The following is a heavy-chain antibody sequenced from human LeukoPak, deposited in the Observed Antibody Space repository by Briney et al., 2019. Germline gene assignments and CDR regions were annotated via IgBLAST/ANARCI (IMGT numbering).Heavy chain of an antibody. Sequence: PGVTLRLSCAAAALTFTTSEFHWVRQAPGKGLEWLAFISRDGYTQFYPDSVKGRFTISRDNSKNTLYLLMNSLRSEDTAVYYCAKDHMWGFDSWGQGNLVTVSS. D-gene: IGHD3-16*01. CDR1: ALTFTTSE. CDR3: AKDHMWGFDS. CDR2: ISRDGYTQ. J-gene: IGHJ4*02. V-gene: IGHV3-30*02.